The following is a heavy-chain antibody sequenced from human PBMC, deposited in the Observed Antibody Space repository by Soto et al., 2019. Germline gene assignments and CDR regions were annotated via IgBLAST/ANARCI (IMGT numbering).Heavy chain of an antibody. CDR3: AARISITGAHDAFNL. CDR2: ISWNSGSI. D-gene: IGHD1-20*01. J-gene: IGHJ3*01. Sequence: VHLVESGGGLVQPGRSLRLSCATSGFTFDDYAMHWVRQIPGKGLDWVSGISWNSGSIAYADSVKGRFTISRDNAKNSRYLQMDSLRVEDTALYYCAARISITGAHDAFNLWGQGTMVTVSS. V-gene: IGHV3-9*01. CDR1: GFTFDDYA.